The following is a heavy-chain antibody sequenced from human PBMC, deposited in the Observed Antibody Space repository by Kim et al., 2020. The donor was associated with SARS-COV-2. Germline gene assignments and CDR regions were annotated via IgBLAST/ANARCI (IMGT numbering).Heavy chain of an antibody. CDR3: ARDSGVTYYYEGPYYFDY. D-gene: IGHD3-10*01. CDR2: IYYSGST. CDR1: GGSISSSSYY. Sequence: SETLSLTCTVSGGSISSSSYYWGWIRQPPGKGLEWIGSIYYSGSTYYNPSLKSRVTISVDTSKNQFSLKLSSVTAADTAVYYCARDSGVTYYYEGPYYFDYWGQGTLVTVSS. V-gene: IGHV4-39*07. J-gene: IGHJ4*02.